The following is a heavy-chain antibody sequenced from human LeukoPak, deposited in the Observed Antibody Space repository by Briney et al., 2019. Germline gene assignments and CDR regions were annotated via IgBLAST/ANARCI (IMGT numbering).Heavy chain of an antibody. CDR2: IYYSGST. Sequence: SETLSLTCTVSGGSISSSSYYWGWIRQPPGKGLEWIGSIYYSGSTYYNPSLKSRVTISVDTSKNQFSLKLSSVTAADTAVYYCARLQIGYWGSGSYYRPPGYDYWGQGTLVTVSS. J-gene: IGHJ4*02. V-gene: IGHV4-39*01. D-gene: IGHD3-10*01. CDR1: GGSISSSSYY. CDR3: ARLQIGYWGSGSYYRPPGYDY.